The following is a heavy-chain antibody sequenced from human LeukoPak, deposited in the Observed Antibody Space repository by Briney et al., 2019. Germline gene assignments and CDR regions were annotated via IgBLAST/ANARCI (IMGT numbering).Heavy chain of an antibody. D-gene: IGHD2-2*01. CDR1: GFTFSTYA. V-gene: IGHV3-23*01. CDR2: ISGSSGST. J-gene: IGHJ4*02. Sequence: GGSLRLSCAASGFTFSTYAMSWVRQAPGKGLEWVSAISGSSGSTYYADSVKGRFTISRDNSKNTLYLQMNSLRAEDTAVYYCAKDLLPSSTSCLPDYWGQGTLVTVSS. CDR3: AKDLLPSSTSCLPDY.